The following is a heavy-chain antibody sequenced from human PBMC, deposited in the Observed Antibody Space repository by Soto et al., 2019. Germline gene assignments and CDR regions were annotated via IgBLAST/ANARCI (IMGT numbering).Heavy chain of an antibody. D-gene: IGHD3-16*02. CDR1: GFTFSGYA. V-gene: IGHV3-23*01. J-gene: IGHJ4*02. CDR2: ISGSGSDT. Sequence: GGSLRLSCAASGFTFSGYAMNWVRQAPGKGLDWVLGISGSGSDTYYADSVKGRFTSSRDNSKNTLDLQMNSLRDEDTAVYYCAKDMMITFGGVIVVRPDYWGQGALVTVSS. CDR3: AKDMMITFGGVIVVRPDY.